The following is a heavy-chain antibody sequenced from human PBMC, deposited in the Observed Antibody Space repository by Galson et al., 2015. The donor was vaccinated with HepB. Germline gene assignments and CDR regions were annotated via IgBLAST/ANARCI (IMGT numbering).Heavy chain of an antibody. D-gene: IGHD3-10*01. Sequence: SLRLSCAASGFTFSRNYMTWVRQAPGKGLGWVSVLYAGGNTYYADSVKGRFTISRHNSKNNFYLQMNSLRTNDTAVYYCARSSWRGGTNTDWGQGTLVTVSS. CDR1: GFTFSRNY. V-gene: IGHV3-53*04. J-gene: IGHJ4*02. CDR3: ARSSWRGGTNTD. CDR2: LYAGGNT.